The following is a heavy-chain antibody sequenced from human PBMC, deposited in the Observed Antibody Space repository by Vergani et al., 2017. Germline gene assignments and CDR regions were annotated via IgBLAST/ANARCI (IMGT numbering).Heavy chain of an antibody. Sequence: QMQLQESGPGLVKPSETLSLSCTVSGDSISTSSYAWGWIRQPPGKTLEWIGTVFYGGRTSYNPSLKSRVTLSLDTSKKQISLHLTSVTAADTGIYYCARPVGPSAIADGYHVWGQGTMVTVS. D-gene: IGHD3-10*01. V-gene: IGHV4-39*01. J-gene: IGHJ3*01. CDR1: GDSISTSSYA. CDR2: VFYGGRT. CDR3: ARPVGPSAIADGYHV.